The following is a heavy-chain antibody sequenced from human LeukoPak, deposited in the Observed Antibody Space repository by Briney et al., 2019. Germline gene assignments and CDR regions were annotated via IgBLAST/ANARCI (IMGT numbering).Heavy chain of an antibody. V-gene: IGHV3-33*01. D-gene: IGHD6-13*01. CDR1: GFTFSSYG. J-gene: IGHJ5*02. CDR2: IWYDGSNK. CDR3: ARAPTELPYLWQLVRGFWFDP. Sequence: GGSLRLSCAASGFTFSSYGMHWVRQAPGKGLEWVAGIWYDGSNKYYADSVKGRFTISRDNSKNTLYLQMTSLRAEDTAVYYCARAPTELPYLWQLVRGFWFDPWGQGTLVTVSS.